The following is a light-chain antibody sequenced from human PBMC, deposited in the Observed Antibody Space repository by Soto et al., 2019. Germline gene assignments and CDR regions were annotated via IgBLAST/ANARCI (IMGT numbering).Light chain of an antibody. J-gene: IGLJ1*01. V-gene: IGLV2-14*01. CDR2: EVS. CDR3: SSYRTSSSSVYYV. Sequence: QSALTQPASVSGSPGQSITISCTGTSSDVGGYNFVSWYQHHPGKAPKVLIHEVSLRPSGVSNRFSASKSGNTASLTISGLQAEDEADYYCSSYRTSSSSVYYVFGTGTKVTVL. CDR1: SSDVGGYNF.